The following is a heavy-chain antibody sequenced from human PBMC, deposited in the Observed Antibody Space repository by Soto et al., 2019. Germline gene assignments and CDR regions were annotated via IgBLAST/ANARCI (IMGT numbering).Heavy chain of an antibody. J-gene: IGHJ4*02. CDR3: ARTPRVTTRPIDY. Sequence: GGSLRLSCAASGFTFSDYYMSWIRQAPGKGLEWVSYISSSGSTIYYADSVKGRFTISRDNAKNSLYLQMNSLRAEDTAVYYCARTPRVTTRPIDYWGQGTLVTVSS. CDR1: GFTFSDYY. D-gene: IGHD4-17*01. CDR2: ISSSGSTI. V-gene: IGHV3-11*01.